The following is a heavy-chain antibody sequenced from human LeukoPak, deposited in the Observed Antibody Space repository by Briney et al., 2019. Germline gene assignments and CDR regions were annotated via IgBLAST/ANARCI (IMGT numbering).Heavy chain of an antibody. CDR1: GGSISSYY. J-gene: IGHJ3*02. Sequence: NTSETLSLTCTVSGGSISSYYWSWIRQPPGKGLEWIGYIYYSGSTNYNPSLKSRVTISVDTSKNQFSLKLSSVTAADTAVYYYAGGIAAAGDAFDIWGQGTMVTVSS. CDR2: IYYSGST. D-gene: IGHD6-13*01. CDR3: AGGIAAAGDAFDI. V-gene: IGHV4-59*12.